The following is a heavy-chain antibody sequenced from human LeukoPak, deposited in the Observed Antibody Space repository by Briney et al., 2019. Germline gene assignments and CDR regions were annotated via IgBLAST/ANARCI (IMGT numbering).Heavy chain of an antibody. CDR1: GGSFSGYY. CDR3: ARHLGIAAAGTYYYFYYMDV. J-gene: IGHJ6*03. CDR2: INQSGST. D-gene: IGHD6-13*01. V-gene: IGHV4-34*01. Sequence: PSETLSLTCGVYGGSFSGYYWSWIRQPPGKGLEWIGEINQSGSTRYNPSLKSRVTISVDTSKNQFSLRLSSVTAADTAVYYCARHLGIAAAGTYYYFYYMDVWGKGTTVTISS.